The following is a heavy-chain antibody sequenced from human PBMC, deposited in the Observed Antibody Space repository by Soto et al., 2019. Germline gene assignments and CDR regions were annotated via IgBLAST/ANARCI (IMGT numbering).Heavy chain of an antibody. CDR3: ARGRGVTTEIFDY. CDR1: GYTFMNYG. V-gene: IGHV1-8*01. D-gene: IGHD4-17*01. J-gene: IGHJ4*02. Sequence: ASVKVSCKASGYTFMNYGISWVRQTTGQGLEWMGWMSPNSGNTAFAQRFQGRVTMTRDTSINTAYMELSSLRSDDTALYYCARGRGVTTEIFDYWGQGTLVTVSS. CDR2: MSPNSGNT.